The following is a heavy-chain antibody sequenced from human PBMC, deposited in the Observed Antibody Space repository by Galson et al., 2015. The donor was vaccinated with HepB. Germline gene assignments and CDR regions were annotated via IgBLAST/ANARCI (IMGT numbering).Heavy chain of an antibody. D-gene: IGHD3-10*01. J-gene: IGHJ4*02. CDR2: ISDSGDST. CDR1: GVTLSKYG. V-gene: IGHV3-23*01. CDR3: ARGSNPWKYLDY. Sequence: SLRLSCAGPGVTLSKYGMSWVRQAPGKGLDWVSVISDSGDSTHYADSVKGRFIISRDNSRNTLYLQMNSLRAEDTAVYYCARGSNPWKYLDYWGQGTLVTVSS.